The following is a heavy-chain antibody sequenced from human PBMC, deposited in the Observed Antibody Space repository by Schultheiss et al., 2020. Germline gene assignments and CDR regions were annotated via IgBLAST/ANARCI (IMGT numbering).Heavy chain of an antibody. Sequence: SETLSLTCTVSGGSISSYYWGWIRQPPGKGLEWIGSIYYSGSTYYNPSLKSRVTISVDTSKNQFSLKLSSVTAADTAVYYCARDGDDSSGYSLCAFDIWGQGTMVNV. D-gene: IGHD3-22*01. CDR1: GGSISSYY. CDR2: IYYSGST. CDR3: ARDGDDSSGYSLCAFDI. V-gene: IGHV4-39*02. J-gene: IGHJ3*02.